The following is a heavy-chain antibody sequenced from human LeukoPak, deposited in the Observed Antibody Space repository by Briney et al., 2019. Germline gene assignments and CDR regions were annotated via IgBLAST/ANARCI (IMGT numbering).Heavy chain of an antibody. D-gene: IGHD3-16*01. CDR2: IYYSGIT. J-gene: IGHJ4*02. Sequence: SETLSLTCTVSGDSITSFYWTWIRQPPGKGLECIGYIYYSGITRYNPSLKSRVTMSADTSKNQFSLKLSSMTAEDTAVYYCARMAQDSYIRGRPIDYWGQGTLVTVSS. CDR1: GDSITSFY. V-gene: IGHV4-59*01. CDR3: ARMAQDSYIRGRPIDY.